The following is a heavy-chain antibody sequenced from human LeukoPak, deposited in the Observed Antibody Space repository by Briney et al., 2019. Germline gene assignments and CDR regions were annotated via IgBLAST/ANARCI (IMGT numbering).Heavy chain of an antibody. D-gene: IGHD3-10*01. J-gene: IGHJ5*02. Sequence: ASVKVSCRASGYTFTSYAMHWVRQAPGQRLEWMGWINAGNGNTKYSQKFQGRVTITRDTSASTAYMELSSLRSEDTAVYYCAREHVRGYYGSWFDPWGQGTLVTVSS. CDR3: AREHVRGYYGSWFDP. CDR1: GYTFTSYA. V-gene: IGHV1-3*01. CDR2: INAGNGNT.